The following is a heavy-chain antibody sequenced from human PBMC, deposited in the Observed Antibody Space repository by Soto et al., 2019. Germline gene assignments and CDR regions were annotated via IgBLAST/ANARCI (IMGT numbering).Heavy chain of an antibody. J-gene: IGHJ3*02. CDR1: GFTFSSYG. CDR3: AKVPPLTDYCDSSGYYYPSTGNDKKSAFDI. Sequence: QVQLVESGGGVVQPGRSLRLSCAASGFTFSSYGMHWVRQAPGKGLEWVAVISYDGSNKYYADSVKGRFTISRDNSKNTLYLQMNSLRAEDTAVYYCAKVPPLTDYCDSSGYYYPSTGNDKKSAFDIWGQGTMVTVSS. V-gene: IGHV3-30*18. D-gene: IGHD3-22*01. CDR2: ISYDGSNK.